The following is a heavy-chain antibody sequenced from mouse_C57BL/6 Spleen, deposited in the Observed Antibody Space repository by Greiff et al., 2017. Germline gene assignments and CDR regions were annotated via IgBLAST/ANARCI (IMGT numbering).Heavy chain of an antibody. CDR3: ARSAQATSWFAY. J-gene: IGHJ3*01. D-gene: IGHD3-2*02. CDR2: IDPSDSYT. Sequence: QVQLQQPGAELVRPGTSVKLSCKASGYTFTSYWMHWVKQRPGQGLEWIGVIDPSDSYTNYNQKFKGKATLTVDTSSSTAYMLLSSLTSEDSAVYYCARSAQATSWFAYWGQGTLVTVSA. CDR1: GYTFTSYW. V-gene: IGHV1-59*01.